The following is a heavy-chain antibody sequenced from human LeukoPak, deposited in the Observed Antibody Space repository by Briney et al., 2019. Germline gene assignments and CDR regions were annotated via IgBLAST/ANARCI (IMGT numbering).Heavy chain of an antibody. J-gene: IGHJ6*03. D-gene: IGHD6-13*01. CDR2: ISYDGSNK. CDR3: AKEGRIYSSSWYWGYYYYMDV. V-gene: IGHV3-30*04. CDR1: GFTFSSYA. Sequence: GGSLRLSCAASGFTFSSYAMHWVRQAPGKGLEWVAVISYDGSNKYYADSVKGRFTISRDNSKNTLYLQMNSLRAEDTAVYYCAKEGRIYSSSWYWGYYYYMDVWGKGTTVTVSS.